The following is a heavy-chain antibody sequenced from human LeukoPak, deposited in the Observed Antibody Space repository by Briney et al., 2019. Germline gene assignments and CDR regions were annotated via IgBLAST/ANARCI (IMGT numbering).Heavy chain of an antibody. CDR1: GFTFDDYG. V-gene: IGHV3-20*04. D-gene: IGHD1-1*01. CDR2: INWNGGSI. CDR3: AKENVLGSTGTTLAPFDY. J-gene: IGHJ4*02. Sequence: GGSLRLSCAASGFTFDDYGMSWVRQAPGKGLEWVSGINWNGGSIGYADSVKDRFTISRDNAKNSLYSQMNSLRVEDTALYYCAKENVLGSTGTTLAPFDYWGQGTLVTVSS.